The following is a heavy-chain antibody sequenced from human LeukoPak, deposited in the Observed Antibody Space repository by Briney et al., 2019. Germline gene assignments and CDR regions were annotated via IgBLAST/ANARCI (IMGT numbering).Heavy chain of an antibody. CDR2: IYYNGNT. CDR3: TSQRGSSGFDPLHN. CDR1: GGSISRSDYY. D-gene: IGHD5-12*01. J-gene: IGHJ4*02. Sequence: HSETLSLTCTVSGGSISRSDYYWGWIRPPPGKGLEWIGSIYYNGNTWYNPSLKSRDTQSVDTSKNQFSVTLSFVTAADTAVYYCTSQRGSSGFDPLHNWGQGTLVTVSS. V-gene: IGHV4-39*01.